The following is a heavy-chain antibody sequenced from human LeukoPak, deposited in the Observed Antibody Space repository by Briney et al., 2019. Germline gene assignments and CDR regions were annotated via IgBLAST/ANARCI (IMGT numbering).Heavy chain of an antibody. D-gene: IGHD6-19*01. Sequence: PVRSLRLSCAASGFTFDDYAMHWVRQAPGKGLEWVSGISWNSGSIGYADSVKGRFTISRDNAKNSLYLQMNSLRAEDMALYYCAKGGVGGWSHSHFDYWGQGTLVTVSS. V-gene: IGHV3-9*03. CDR3: AKGGVGGWSHSHFDY. CDR1: GFTFDDYA. CDR2: ISWNSGSI. J-gene: IGHJ4*02.